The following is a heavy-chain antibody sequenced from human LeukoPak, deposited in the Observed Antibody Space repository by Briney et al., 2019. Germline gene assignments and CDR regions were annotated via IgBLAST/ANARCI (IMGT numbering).Heavy chain of an antibody. D-gene: IGHD6-19*01. Sequence: GGSLRLSCAASGFTFSSYGMHWVRQAPGKGLEWVAFIWYDGSNKYYADSVKGRFTISRENSKNTLYLQMNSQRAEDTPVYYCAKDFHSSGWYWSHYWGEGTLVTLS. CDR2: IWYDGSNK. J-gene: IGHJ4*02. V-gene: IGHV3-30*02. CDR3: AKDFHSSGWYWSHY. CDR1: GFTFSSYG.